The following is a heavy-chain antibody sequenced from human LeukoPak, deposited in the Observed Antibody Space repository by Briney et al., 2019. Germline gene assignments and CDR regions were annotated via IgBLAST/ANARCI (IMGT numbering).Heavy chain of an antibody. D-gene: IGHD1-26*01. Sequence: ASVKVSCKASGFTFTSSAMQWVRQARGQRLEWIGWIVVGSGNTNYAQKFQERVTTTRDMSTSTAYMELSSLRSEDTAVYYCAADRYSGSYPTSAFDIWGQGTMVTVSS. V-gene: IGHV1-58*02. CDR1: GFTFTSSA. CDR3: AADRYSGSYPTSAFDI. J-gene: IGHJ3*02. CDR2: IVVGSGNT.